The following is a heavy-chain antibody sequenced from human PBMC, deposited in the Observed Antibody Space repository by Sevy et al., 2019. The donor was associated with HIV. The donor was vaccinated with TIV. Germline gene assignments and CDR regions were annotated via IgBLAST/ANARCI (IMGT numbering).Heavy chain of an antibody. CDR3: ARLTIFGVVIQGGYYYGMDV. CDR2: IIPIFGTA. CDR1: GGTFSSYA. Sequence: ASVKVSCKASGGTFSSYAISWVRQAPGQGLEWMGGIIPIFGTANYAQKFQGRVTITADESTSTAYMELGSLRSEDTAVYYCARLTIFGVVIQGGYYYGMDVWGQGNTVTVSS. J-gene: IGHJ6*02. D-gene: IGHD3-3*01. V-gene: IGHV1-69*13.